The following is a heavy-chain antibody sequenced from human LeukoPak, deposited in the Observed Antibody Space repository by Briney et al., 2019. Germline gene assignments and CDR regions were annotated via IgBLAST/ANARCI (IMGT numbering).Heavy chain of an antibody. J-gene: IGHJ4*02. Sequence: PGGSLRLSCAASGFTFSSYAMSWVRQAPGKGLEWVSAISGSGGSTYYADSVKGRFTIFRDNSKNTLYLQMNSLRAEDTAVYYCAKDGHRGNYGPLLDWGQGTLVTVSS. CDR1: GFTFSSYA. V-gene: IGHV3-23*01. CDR2: ISGSGGST. D-gene: IGHD4-17*01. CDR3: AKDGHRGNYGPLLD.